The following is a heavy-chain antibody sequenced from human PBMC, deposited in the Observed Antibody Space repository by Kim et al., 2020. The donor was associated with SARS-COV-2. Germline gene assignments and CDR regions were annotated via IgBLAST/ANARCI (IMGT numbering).Heavy chain of an antibody. J-gene: IGHJ6*01. CDR3: ARDPATAVDIIAPIVVDV. CDR1: GYSFSTHS. V-gene: IGHV1-18*04. CDR2: ISGYNYDR. D-gene: IGHD5-12*01. Sequence: ASVKVSCKASGYSFSTHSISWVRQAPGQGLEWMGLISGYNYDRKYAQKFQGRVSMSTDTSTNTAYMELSSLRPDDTAVYFCARDPATAVDIIAPIVVDV.